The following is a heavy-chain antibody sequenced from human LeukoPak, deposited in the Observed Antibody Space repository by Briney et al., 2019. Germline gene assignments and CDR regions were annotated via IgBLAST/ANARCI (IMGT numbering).Heavy chain of an antibody. V-gene: IGHV4-4*07. J-gene: IGHJ4*02. D-gene: IGHD3-16*01. Sequence: PSETLSLTCTVSGGSISGYYYNWIRQPAGKGLEWIGRIYSSGSTNYNPSLKSRVTMSVDTSTNQFSLKLSSVTAADTAVYYCAKDEGEFTFDYWGQGTLVTVSS. CDR2: IYSSGST. CDR1: GGSISGYY. CDR3: AKDEGEFTFDY.